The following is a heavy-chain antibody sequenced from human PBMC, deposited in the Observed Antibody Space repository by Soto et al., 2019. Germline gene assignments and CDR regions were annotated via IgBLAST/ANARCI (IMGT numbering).Heavy chain of an antibody. V-gene: IGHV3-11*01. Sequence: GGSLRLSCAASGFTFSDYYMSWIRQAPGKGLEWVSYISSSGSTIYYADSVKGRFTISRDNAKNSLYLQMNSLRAEDTAVYYCARDSLSRPKSYSSSHADYWGQGTLVTVSS. CDR1: GFTFSDYY. D-gene: IGHD6-13*01. CDR2: ISSSGSTI. J-gene: IGHJ4*02. CDR3: ARDSLSRPKSYSSSHADY.